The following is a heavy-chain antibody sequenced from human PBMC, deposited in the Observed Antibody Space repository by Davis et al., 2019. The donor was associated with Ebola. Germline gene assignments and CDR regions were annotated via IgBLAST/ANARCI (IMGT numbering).Heavy chain of an antibody. CDR1: GFTFSSYW. J-gene: IGHJ6*02. V-gene: IGHV3-7*01. CDR2: IKQDGSEK. CDR3: ARDVSGWYGDYNYYYGMDV. Sequence: GESLKISCAASGFTFSSYWMSWVRQAPGKGLEWVANIKQDGSEKYYVDSVKGRFTISRDNAKNSLYLQMNSLRAEDTAVYYCARDVSGWYGDYNYYYGMDVWGQGTTVTVSS. D-gene: IGHD6-19*01.